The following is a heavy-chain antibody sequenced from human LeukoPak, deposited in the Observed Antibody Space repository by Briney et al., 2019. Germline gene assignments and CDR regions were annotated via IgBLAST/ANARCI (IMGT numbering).Heavy chain of an antibody. CDR1: GFTFRNYG. CDR3: AKDPGASVSGFYMDV. V-gene: IGHV3-30*02. CDR2: IWSDGNNR. D-gene: IGHD2-8*02. Sequence: GGSLRLSCAASGFTFRNYGMHWVRQATGKGLEWVSFIWSDGNNRFYADSVKGRFTISRDNSKNTLYLQMDTLRAEDTALYYCAKDPGASVSGFYMDVWGKGTTVIVSS. J-gene: IGHJ6*03.